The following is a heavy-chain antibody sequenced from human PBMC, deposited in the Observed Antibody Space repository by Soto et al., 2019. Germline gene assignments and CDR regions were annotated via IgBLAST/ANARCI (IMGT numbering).Heavy chain of an antibody. D-gene: IGHD3-22*01. CDR2: IYYTGTT. CDR3: ARLYTYGYYHFDH. Sequence: SETLSLTCTVSGDSISGGNYYCTWIRQHPGRGLEWIGYIYYTGTTHYGPSLQSRVTMSVDTSKNQISLTLTSLTPADTAVYFCARLYTYGYYHFDHWGQGTLVTVSS. V-gene: IGHV4-31*03. J-gene: IGHJ4*02. CDR1: GDSISGGNYY.